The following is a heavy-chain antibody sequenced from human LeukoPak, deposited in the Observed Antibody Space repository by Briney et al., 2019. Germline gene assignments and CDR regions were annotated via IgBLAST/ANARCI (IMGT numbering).Heavy chain of an antibody. CDR1: GFKFSGFW. Sequence: PGGSLRLSCAASGFKFSGFWMGWVRQAPGKGLEWVANIKQDGSVTYYVDSVKGRFTISRDNAKDAVYLQMNSLRVEDTAVYYCAKEGRGGYNYDHWGQGTLLTVSS. CDR2: IKQDGSVT. J-gene: IGHJ5*02. V-gene: IGHV3-7*01. D-gene: IGHD5-24*01. CDR3: AKEGRGGYNYDH.